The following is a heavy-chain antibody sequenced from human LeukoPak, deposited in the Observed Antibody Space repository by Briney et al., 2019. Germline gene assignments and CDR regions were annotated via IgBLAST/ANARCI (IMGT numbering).Heavy chain of an antibody. Sequence: GGSLRLSCAASGFTFSSYGMSWVRQAPGKGLEWVSAISGSGGSTYYADSVKGRFTISRDNSKNTLYLQMNSLRAEDTAVYYCAKPDMITFGGVIVIPTAGYFDYWGQGTLVTISS. CDR1: GFTFSSYG. V-gene: IGHV3-23*01. CDR2: ISGSGGST. J-gene: IGHJ4*02. D-gene: IGHD3-16*02. CDR3: AKPDMITFGGVIVIPTAGYFDY.